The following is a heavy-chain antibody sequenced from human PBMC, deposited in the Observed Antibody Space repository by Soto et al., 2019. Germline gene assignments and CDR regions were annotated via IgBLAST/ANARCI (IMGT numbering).Heavy chain of an antibody. CDR1: GGSFSGYY. Sequence: QVQLQQWGAGLLKPSETLSLTCAVYGGSFSGYYWSWIRQPPGKGLEWIGEINHSGSTNYNPSLKGRVTISVDTSKNQFSLKLSSVTAADTAVYYCARVTGGQKWERRSDAFDIWGQGTMVTVSS. CDR3: ARVTGGQKWERRSDAFDI. CDR2: INHSGST. V-gene: IGHV4-34*01. J-gene: IGHJ3*02. D-gene: IGHD1-26*01.